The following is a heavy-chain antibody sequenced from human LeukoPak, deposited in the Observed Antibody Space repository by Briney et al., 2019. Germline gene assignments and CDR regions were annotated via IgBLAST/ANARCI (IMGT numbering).Heavy chain of an antibody. J-gene: IGHJ1*01. CDR1: GGSFSGYY. V-gene: IGHV4-34*01. CDR3: ARDDYGDYVSYFLH. Sequence: SETLSLTCAVYGGSFSGYYWSWIRQPPGKGLEWIGEINHSGSTNYNPSLKSRVTISVDTSKNQFSLKLSSVTAADTAVYYCARDDYGDYVSYFLHWGQGTLVIVSS. CDR2: INHSGST. D-gene: IGHD4-17*01.